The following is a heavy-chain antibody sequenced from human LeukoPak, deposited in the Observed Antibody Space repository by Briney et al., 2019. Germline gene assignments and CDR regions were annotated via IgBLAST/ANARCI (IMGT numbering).Heavy chain of an antibody. Sequence: SVKVSCKASGGTFSSYAISWVRQAPGQGLEWMGGIIPIFGTANYAQKFQGRVTITADTSTSTAYMELRSLRSDDTAVYYCARGPLGYCSGGSCYAAFDYWGQGTLVTVSS. D-gene: IGHD2-15*01. CDR3: ARGPLGYCSGGSCYAAFDY. V-gene: IGHV1-69*06. J-gene: IGHJ4*02. CDR1: GGTFSSYA. CDR2: IIPIFGTA.